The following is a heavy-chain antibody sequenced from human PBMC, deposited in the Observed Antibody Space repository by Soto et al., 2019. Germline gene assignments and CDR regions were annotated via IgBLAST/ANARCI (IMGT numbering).Heavy chain of an antibody. D-gene: IGHD6-6*01. CDR3: ARDRPSRTYSSSGEPNWFDP. CDR1: GGSVSSGSYY. J-gene: IGHJ5*02. CDR2: IYYSGST. V-gene: IGHV4-61*01. Sequence: SETLSLTCTVSGGSVSSGSYYWSWIRQPPGKGLEWIGYIYYSGSTNYNPSLKSRVTISVDTSKNQFSLKLSSVTAADTAVYYCARDRPSRTYSSSGEPNWFDPWGQGTLVTVYS.